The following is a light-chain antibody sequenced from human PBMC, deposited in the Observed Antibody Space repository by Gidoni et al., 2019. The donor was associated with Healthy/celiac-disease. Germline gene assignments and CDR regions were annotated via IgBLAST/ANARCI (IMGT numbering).Light chain of an antibody. J-gene: IGKJ1*01. CDR3: QQSYSARWT. CDR1: QSISSY. CDR2: AAS. Sequence: TITCRASQSISSYLNWYQQKPGKAPKRLIYAASSLQGGVPSRFSGSGSGTDFTLTISSLQPEDFATYYCQQSYSARWTFGQGTKVEIK. V-gene: IGKV1-39*01.